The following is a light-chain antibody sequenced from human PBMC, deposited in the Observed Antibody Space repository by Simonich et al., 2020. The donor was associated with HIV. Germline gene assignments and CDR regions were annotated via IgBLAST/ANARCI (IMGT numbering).Light chain of an antibody. V-gene: IGKV3-15*01. Sequence: VVLTQSPATLSVSTGERVTLSCRDSPSVTSNLAWYQQNPGQSPRLLIYDASTRATGIPARCSGSWSGTEFTLTISSRQSEDIATYYCHQYKHRPLTFGGGTKVEMK. CDR2: DAS. CDR3: HQYKHRPLT. CDR1: PSVTSN. J-gene: IGKJ4*01.